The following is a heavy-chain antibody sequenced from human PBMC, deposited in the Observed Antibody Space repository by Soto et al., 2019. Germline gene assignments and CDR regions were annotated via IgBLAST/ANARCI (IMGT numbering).Heavy chain of an antibody. CDR1: GGTFSSYT. D-gene: IGHD3-22*01. CDR3: ASRYDSSDY. Sequence: QVQLVQSGAEVKKPGSSVKVSCKASGGTFSSYTISWVRQAPGQGLEWMGRIITILGIANYAQKFQGRVTITADQSTSTAYTELSSLRSEDTAVYYCASRYDSSDYWGQGTLVTVSS. J-gene: IGHJ4*02. V-gene: IGHV1-69*02. CDR2: IITILGIA.